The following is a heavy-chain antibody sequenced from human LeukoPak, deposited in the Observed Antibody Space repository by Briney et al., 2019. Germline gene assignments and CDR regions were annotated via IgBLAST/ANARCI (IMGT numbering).Heavy chain of an antibody. CDR1: GYTFTNYG. V-gene: IGHV1-18*01. Sequence: ASVKVSCKASGYTFTNYGMSWVRQAPGQGLEWMGWISAHNGNTNHAQKFQGRVTMTTDTSTNTAYMELRSLRSDDAAVYYCARDSDTRVIAAKFAYWGQGTLVTVSS. J-gene: IGHJ4*02. CDR2: ISAHNGNT. CDR3: ARDSDTRVIAAKFAY. D-gene: IGHD6-13*01.